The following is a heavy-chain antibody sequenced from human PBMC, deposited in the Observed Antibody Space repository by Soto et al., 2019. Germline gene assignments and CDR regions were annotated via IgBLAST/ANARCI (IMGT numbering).Heavy chain of an antibody. J-gene: IGHJ4*02. CDR3: ARRSFGTCDY. Sequence: SQRNWWRVAGCKSVNFGSGLIRQMPVKGLEWMAIIYPSDSDTTYSPAFQGQVTISADKSISTAYLQWSSLKASYTAMYYCARRSFGTCDYWGQRTLVTGS. CDR2: IYPSDSDT. CDR1: GCKSVNFG. V-gene: IGHV5-51*01. D-gene: IGHD3-3*01.